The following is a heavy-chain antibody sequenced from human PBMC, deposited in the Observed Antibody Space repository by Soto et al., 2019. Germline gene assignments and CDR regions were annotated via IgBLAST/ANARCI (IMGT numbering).Heavy chain of an antibody. Sequence: SVKVSCKASGGTFSSYTISWVRQAPGQGLEWMGRIIPILGIANYAQKIQGRVTITADKSTSTAYMKLSSLRSEDTAVYYCAGLAVAGTGQHWGQGTLVTVSS. J-gene: IGHJ1*01. CDR3: AGLAVAGTGQH. CDR1: GGTFSSYT. V-gene: IGHV1-69*02. D-gene: IGHD6-19*01. CDR2: IIPILGIA.